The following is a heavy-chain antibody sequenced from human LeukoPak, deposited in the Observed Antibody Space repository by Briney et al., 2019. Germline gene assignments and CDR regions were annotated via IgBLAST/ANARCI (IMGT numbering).Heavy chain of an antibody. CDR2: INPSGGST. J-gene: IGHJ6*02. D-gene: IGHD5-18*01. CDR1: GYTFTSYG. V-gene: IGHV1-46*01. CDR3: ARVRTAMDTRYYYYGMDV. Sequence: GASVKVSCKASGYTFTSYGISWVRQAPGQGLEWMGIINPSGGSTSYAQKFQGRVTMTRDTSTSTVYMELSSLRSEDTAVYYCARVRTAMDTRYYYYGMDVWGQGTTVTVSS.